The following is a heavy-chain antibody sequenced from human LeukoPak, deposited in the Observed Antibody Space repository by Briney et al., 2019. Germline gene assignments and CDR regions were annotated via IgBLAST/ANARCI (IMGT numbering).Heavy chain of an antibody. J-gene: IGHJ3*02. CDR3: ARDLYYYDSSGYDAFDI. CDR1: GGSISSGGYS. D-gene: IGHD3-22*01. V-gene: IGHV4-30-2*01. CDR2: IYHSGST. Sequence: SQTLSLTCAVSGGSISSGGYSWSWTRQPPGKGLEWIGYIYHSGSTYYNPSLKSRVTISVDRSKNQFSLKLSSVTAADTAVYYCARDLYYYDSSGYDAFDIWGQGTMVTVSS.